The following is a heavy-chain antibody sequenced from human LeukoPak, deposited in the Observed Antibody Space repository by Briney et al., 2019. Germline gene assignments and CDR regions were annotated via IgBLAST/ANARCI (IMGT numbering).Heavy chain of an antibody. Sequence: GGSLRLSCAASGFTFTSHIMNWVRQAPGKGLEWVSYISSSGSTIYYADSVKGRFTISRDNAKNSLYLQMNSLRAEDTAVYYCARDYYGDYFSGYWGQGTLVTVSS. CDR2: ISSSGSTI. CDR3: ARDYYGDYFSGY. CDR1: GFTFTSHI. V-gene: IGHV3-48*01. J-gene: IGHJ4*02. D-gene: IGHD4-17*01.